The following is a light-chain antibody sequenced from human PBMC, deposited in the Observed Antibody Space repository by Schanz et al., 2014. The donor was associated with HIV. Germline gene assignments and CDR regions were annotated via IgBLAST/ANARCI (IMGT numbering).Light chain of an antibody. CDR2: GNN. CDR3: QSYDSGLSGIL. V-gene: IGLV2-8*01. J-gene: IGLJ2*01. CDR1: SSDVGYYND. Sequence: QSALTQPPSASGSPGQSVTISCTGTSSDVGYYNDVSWYQQHPDKAPKLLISGNNNRPSGVPDRFSGSKSGTSASLAITGLQAEDEADYYCQSYDSGLSGILFGGGTKLTVL.